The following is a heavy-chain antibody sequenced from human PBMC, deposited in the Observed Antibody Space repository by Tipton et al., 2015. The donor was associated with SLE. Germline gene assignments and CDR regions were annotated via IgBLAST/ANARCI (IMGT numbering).Heavy chain of an antibody. J-gene: IGHJ3*02. CDR2: ISAYNGNT. V-gene: IGHV1-18*01. D-gene: IGHD1-26*01. CDR1: GYTFTSYG. Sequence: QLVQSGPEVKKPGASVKVSCKASGYTFTSYGISWVRQAPGQGLEWMGWISAYNGNTNYAQKLQGRVTMTTDTSTSTAYMELRSLRSDDTAVYYCARTMDSGSYPGRNAFDIWGQGTMVTVSS. CDR3: ARTMDSGSYPGRNAFDI.